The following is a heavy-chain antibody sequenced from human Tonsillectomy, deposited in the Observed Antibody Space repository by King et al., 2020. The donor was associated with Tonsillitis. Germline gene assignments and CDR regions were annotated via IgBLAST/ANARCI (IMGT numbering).Heavy chain of an antibody. CDR2: MNPNSGNT. CDR3: ARVGGPVFSGGFVY. Sequence: IQLVQSGAEMKKPGASVRVSCKASGHRFSVNDINWVRQAPGQGLEWMGWMNPNSGNTGYSQRFQGRVAMTMNTSTRTAYMELSNLRSEDTAVYYCARVGGPVFSGGFVYWGQGSLVTVSS. CDR1: GHRFSVND. V-gene: IGHV1-8*02. J-gene: IGHJ4*02. D-gene: IGHD2-15*01.